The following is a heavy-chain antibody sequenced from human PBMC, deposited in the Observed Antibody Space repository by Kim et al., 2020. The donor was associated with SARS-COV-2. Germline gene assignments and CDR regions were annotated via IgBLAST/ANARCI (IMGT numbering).Heavy chain of an antibody. CDR3: ARDGREIVVVPAANSKPYYGMEV. CDR1: GYTFTGYY. Sequence: ASVKVSCKASGYTFTGYYMHWVRQAPGQGLEWMGWINPNSGGTNYAQKFQGRVTMTRDTSISTAYMELSRLRSDDTAVYYCARDGREIVVVPAANSKPYYGMEVWGQGTTVTVSS. CDR2: INPNSGGT. D-gene: IGHD2-2*01. V-gene: IGHV1-2*02. J-gene: IGHJ6*02.